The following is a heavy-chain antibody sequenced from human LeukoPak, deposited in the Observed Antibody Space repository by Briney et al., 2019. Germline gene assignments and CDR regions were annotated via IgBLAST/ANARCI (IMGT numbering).Heavy chain of an antibody. Sequence: GGSLRLSCLPSGFTFSNYAMTWVRQAPGKGLEWVSSISGSGGTSYYADSVKGRFTISRDSAKNMLFLQMNRLRAEDTAIYYCAKSPYFYNSGRSVDVWGKGTTVTVSS. D-gene: IGHD3-10*01. CDR3: AKSPYFYNSGRSVDV. J-gene: IGHJ6*04. CDR1: GFTFSNYA. V-gene: IGHV3-23*01. CDR2: ISGSGGTS.